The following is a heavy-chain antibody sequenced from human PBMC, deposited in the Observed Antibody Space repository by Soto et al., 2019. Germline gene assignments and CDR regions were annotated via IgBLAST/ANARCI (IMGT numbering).Heavy chain of an antibody. J-gene: IGHJ4*02. CDR3: ARIGTVLTPDDS. CDR1: GFTFSTYE. CDR2: ISSGGSTI. V-gene: IGHV3-48*03. D-gene: IGHD2-21*02. Sequence: GGSLRLSCVGSGFTFSTYEMQWVRQAPGKGLEWVSYISSGGSTIFYGESVKGRFTVSRDNDRSSLYLQMNSLRVEDSGVYYCARIGTVLTPDDSWGQGTLVTVSS.